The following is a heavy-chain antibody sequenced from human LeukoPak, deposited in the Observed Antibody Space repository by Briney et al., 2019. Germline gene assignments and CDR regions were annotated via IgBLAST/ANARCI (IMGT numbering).Heavy chain of an antibody. CDR2: IYTSGST. CDR3: ARDSLYYYDSSARRYFDS. CDR1: GGSISSYY. V-gene: IGHV4-4*07. J-gene: IGHJ4*02. D-gene: IGHD3-22*01. Sequence: PSEALSLTCAVSGGSISSYYWSWIRQPAGKGLEWIGRIYTSGSTNYNPSLKSRVTMSVDTSKNQFSLKLSSVTAADTAVYYCARDSLYYYDSSARRYFDSWGQGTLVTASS.